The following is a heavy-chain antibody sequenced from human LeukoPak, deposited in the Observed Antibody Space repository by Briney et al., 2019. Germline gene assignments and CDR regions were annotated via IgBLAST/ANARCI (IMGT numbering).Heavy chain of an antibody. D-gene: IGHD6-13*01. CDR1: GGSISSSSYY. V-gene: IGHV4-39*01. J-gene: IGHJ4*02. Sequence: PSETLSLTCTVSGGSISSSSYYWGWIRQPPGKGLEWIGSIYYSGSTYYNPSLKSRVTISVDTSKNQFSLKLSSVTAADTAVYYCASSGMAADDYWGQGTLVTVSS. CDR2: IYYSGST. CDR3: ASSGMAADDY.